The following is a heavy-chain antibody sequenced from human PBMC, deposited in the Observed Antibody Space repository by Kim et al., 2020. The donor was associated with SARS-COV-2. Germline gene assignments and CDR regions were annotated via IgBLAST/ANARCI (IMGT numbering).Heavy chain of an antibody. Sequence: SETLSLTCTVSAYSFSSAYYWGWIRRPPGKGLEWIGSVNQGGNTYYNPSLKSRVTISVDTSKNQFSLNLSSATAADTGVYYCARHLTGYYPGFDYWGQGTLVTVSS. CDR3: ARHLTGYYPGFDY. D-gene: IGHD3-9*01. CDR2: VNQGGNT. V-gene: IGHV4-38-2*02. J-gene: IGHJ4*02. CDR1: AYSFSSAYY.